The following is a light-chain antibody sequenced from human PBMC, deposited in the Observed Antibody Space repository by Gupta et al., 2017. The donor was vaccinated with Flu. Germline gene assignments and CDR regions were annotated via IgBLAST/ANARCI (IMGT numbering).Light chain of an antibody. J-gene: IGKJ1*01. Sequence: DGVLTQSPLSLSVTLGQPASISCRSSQSLVYSDGDSYVSWFHQRPGQSPRRINYKASNRDSGVPDRISGSGSGTDFTLKISRVEAEDVGVYYCMHSTRWPWTFGQGTKVEIK. V-gene: IGKV2-30*01. CDR3: MHSTRWPWT. CDR1: QSLVYSDGDSY. CDR2: KAS.